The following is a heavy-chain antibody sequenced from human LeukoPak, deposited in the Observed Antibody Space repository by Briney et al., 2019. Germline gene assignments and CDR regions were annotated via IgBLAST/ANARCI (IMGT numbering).Heavy chain of an antibody. D-gene: IGHD2-2*01. J-gene: IGHJ5*01. CDR1: GFTFSKYG. CDR3: ARVNCCSSRCYLASYFFDS. CDR2: IWYDGNNK. Sequence: GRSLRLSCAASGFTFSKYGMHWVRQAPGKGLEWVAVIWYDGNNKDYADSVKGRFSISRDNSKNTLSLQMNSLRVEDTAMYYCARVNCCSSRCYLASYFFDSWGQGTLVTVSS. V-gene: IGHV3-33*01.